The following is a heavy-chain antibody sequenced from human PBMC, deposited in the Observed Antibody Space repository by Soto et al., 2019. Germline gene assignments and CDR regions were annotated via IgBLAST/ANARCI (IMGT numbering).Heavy chain of an antibody. J-gene: IGHJ6*01. CDR3: ASDHIVVVVAATPNRDYYYGMDV. Sequence: QVQLVQSGAEVKKPGSSVKVSCKASGGTFSSYAISWVRQAPGQGLEWMGGIIPIFGTANYAQKFQGRVTITADESTSTDYMELRSVRSDDTAVYYCASDHIVVVVAATPNRDYYYGMDVWGQGTTVTVSS. CDR1: GGTFSSYA. D-gene: IGHD2-15*01. CDR2: IIPIFGTA. V-gene: IGHV1-69*01.